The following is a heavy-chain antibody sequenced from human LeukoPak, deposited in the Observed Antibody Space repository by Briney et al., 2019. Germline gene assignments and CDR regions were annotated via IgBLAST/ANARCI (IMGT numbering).Heavy chain of an antibody. CDR1: GYRFTNYW. CDR2: IYPGDSDT. CDR3: ARWTEYCSGGSCRTKTPAGDY. J-gene: IGHJ4*02. Sequence: GESLKISCKGSGYRFTNYWIGWVRQMPGKGLEWMGIIYPGDSDTRYSPSFQGQVTISADKSISTAYLQWSSLKASDTAMYYCARWTEYCSGGSCRTKTPAGDYWGQGTLVTVSS. V-gene: IGHV5-51*01. D-gene: IGHD2-15*01.